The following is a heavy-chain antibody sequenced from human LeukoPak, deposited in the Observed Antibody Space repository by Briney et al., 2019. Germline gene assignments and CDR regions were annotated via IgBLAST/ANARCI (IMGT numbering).Heavy chain of an antibody. CDR3: ARNRYGYNFGY. J-gene: IGHJ4*02. CDR2: INPSGGST. V-gene: IGHV1-46*01. Sequence: ASVKVSCKASGYTFTSYYMHWVRQAPGQGLEWMGIINPSGGSTSYAQKFQGRVTMTRDTSISTTYMELSSLTSDDTAVYYCARNRYGYNFGYWAQGTLVTVSS. D-gene: IGHD5-24*01. CDR1: GYTFTSYY.